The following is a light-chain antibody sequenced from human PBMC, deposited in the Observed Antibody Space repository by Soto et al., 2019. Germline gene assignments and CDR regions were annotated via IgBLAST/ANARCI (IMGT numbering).Light chain of an antibody. Sequence: QSALTQHASVSGSPGQSITISCTGTSSDVGGYNYVSWYQQHPGKAPKLMIYEVSNRPSGVSNRFSGSKSGNTASLTISGIQAEDEADYYCSSYTSSSTLVFGGGTKVTVL. CDR3: SSYTSSSTLV. CDR1: SSDVGGYNY. V-gene: IGLV2-14*01. CDR2: EVS. J-gene: IGLJ3*02.